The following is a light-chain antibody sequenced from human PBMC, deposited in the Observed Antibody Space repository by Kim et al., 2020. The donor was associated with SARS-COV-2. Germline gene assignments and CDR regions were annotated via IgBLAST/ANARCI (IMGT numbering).Light chain of an antibody. CDR1: QSVLYSSNNKNY. J-gene: IGKJ4*01. CDR3: QQYYSTPLA. CDR2: WAS. V-gene: IGKV4-1*01. Sequence: DIVMTQSPDSLVVSLGERATINCKPSQSVLYSSNNKNYLAWYQQKPGQPPRLLIYWASTRESGVPDRFSGSGSGTDFALTISSLQAEDVAAYYCQQYYSTPLAFGGGTKVDIK.